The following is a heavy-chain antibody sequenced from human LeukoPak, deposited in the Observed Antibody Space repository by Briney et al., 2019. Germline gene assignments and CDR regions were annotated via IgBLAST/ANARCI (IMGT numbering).Heavy chain of an antibody. CDR1: GGTFSSYA. D-gene: IGHD3-10*01. CDR2: IIPILGMA. CDR3: ARDLVGTMVRGVIKNWFDP. Sequence: SVKVSCKASGGTFSSYAISWVRQAPGQGLEWMGRIIPILGMANYAQKFQGRVTITADKSTSTAYMELSSLRSEDTAVYYCARDLVGTMVRGVIKNWFDPWGQGTLVTVSS. J-gene: IGHJ5*02. V-gene: IGHV1-69*04.